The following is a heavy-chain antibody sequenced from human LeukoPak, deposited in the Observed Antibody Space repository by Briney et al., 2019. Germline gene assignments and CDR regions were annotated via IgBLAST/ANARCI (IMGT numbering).Heavy chain of an antibody. CDR1: GFSFTSYG. CDR3: AKSNGYGLLDS. D-gene: IGHD3-10*01. J-gene: IGHJ3*01. V-gene: IGHV3-30*18. CDR2: MSYDGSKK. Sequence: SGGSLRLSCAASGFSFTSYGFHWVRQAPGKALEWVAFMSYDGSKKYGDSVKGRFTISRDNARNTLHLQMNGLRPDDTAVYYWAKSNGYGLLDSWGQGTMGIVS.